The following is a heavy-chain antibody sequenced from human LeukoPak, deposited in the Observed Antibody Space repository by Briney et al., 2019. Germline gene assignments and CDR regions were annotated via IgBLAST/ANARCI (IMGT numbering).Heavy chain of an antibody. CDR1: GFTFSSYA. CDR2: ISGSGGST. D-gene: IGHD3-22*01. V-gene: IGHV3-23*01. CDR3: ARNYYDSSGYWARHYYYGMDV. Sequence: PGGSLRLSCAASGFTFSSYAMSWVRQAPGKGLEWVSAISGSGGSTYYADSVKGRFTISRDNSKNTLYLQMNSLRAEDTAVYYCARNYYDSSGYWARHYYYGMDVWGQGTTVTVSS. J-gene: IGHJ6*02.